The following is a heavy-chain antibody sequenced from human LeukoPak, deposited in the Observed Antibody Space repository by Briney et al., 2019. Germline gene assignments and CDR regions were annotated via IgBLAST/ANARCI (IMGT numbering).Heavy chain of an antibody. Sequence: KPGASVKVSCKASGYTSPSYAMHWVRQAPGQRLEWMGWINAGNGNTKYSQKFQGRVTITRDTSASTAYMELSSLRSEDTAVYYCARDAPRYGSGSYVGWGQGTLVTVSS. CDR3: ARDAPRYGSGSYVG. D-gene: IGHD3-10*01. V-gene: IGHV1-3*01. CDR2: INAGNGNT. J-gene: IGHJ4*02. CDR1: GYTSPSYA.